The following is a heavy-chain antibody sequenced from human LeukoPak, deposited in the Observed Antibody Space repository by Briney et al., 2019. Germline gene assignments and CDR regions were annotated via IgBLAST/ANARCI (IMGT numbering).Heavy chain of an antibody. J-gene: IGHJ4*02. Sequence: SETLSLTCTVSGGSISSYYWSWIRQPPGKGLEWIGYIYYSGSTNYNPSLKSQVTISVDTSKNQFSLKLSSVTAADTAVYYCARHELWEHLIFDYWGQGTLVTVSS. CDR3: ARHELWEHLIFDY. CDR2: IYYSGST. D-gene: IGHD1-26*01. V-gene: IGHV4-59*08. CDR1: GGSISSYY.